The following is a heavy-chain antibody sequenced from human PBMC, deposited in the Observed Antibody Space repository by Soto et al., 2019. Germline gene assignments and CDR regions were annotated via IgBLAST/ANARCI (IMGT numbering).Heavy chain of an antibody. CDR2: IYHSGST. CDR3: ARGAISYGMDV. V-gene: IGHV4-30-2*01. CDR1: GGSISSGGYS. Sequence: PSETLSLTCAVPGGSISSGGYSWSWIRQPPGKGLEWIGYIYHSGSTYYNPSLKSRVTISVDRSKNQFSLKLSSVTAADTAVYYCARGAISYGMDVWGQGTTVTVSS. J-gene: IGHJ6*02.